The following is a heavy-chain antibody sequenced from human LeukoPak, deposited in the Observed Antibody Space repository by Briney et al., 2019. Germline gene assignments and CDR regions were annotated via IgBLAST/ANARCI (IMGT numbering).Heavy chain of an antibody. CDR2: INPSGGST. D-gene: IGHD1-7*01. J-gene: IGHJ4*02. CDR3: ARNKITGTTYSYFDY. Sequence: ASVKVSCKASGYTFTSYYMHWVRQAPGQGLEWMGIINPSGGSTSYAQKFQGRVTMTRDTSTSTVYMELSSLRSEDTAVYYCARNKITGTTYSYFDYWGQGTLVTVSS. CDR1: GYTFTSYY. V-gene: IGHV1-46*01.